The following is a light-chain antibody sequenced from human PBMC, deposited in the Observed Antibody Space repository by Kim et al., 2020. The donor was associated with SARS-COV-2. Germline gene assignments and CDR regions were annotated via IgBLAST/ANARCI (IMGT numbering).Light chain of an antibody. CDR1: QSITTY. CDR3: QQSYSTRLT. Sequence: ASVGDRVTIACRTSQSITTYLNWYQQNPGEAPSLLIYGASTLRSGVPSRFSGSGSGTEFTLSISSLQPEDSATYYCQQSYSTRLTFGGGTKVDIK. CDR2: GAS. V-gene: IGKV1-39*01. J-gene: IGKJ4*01.